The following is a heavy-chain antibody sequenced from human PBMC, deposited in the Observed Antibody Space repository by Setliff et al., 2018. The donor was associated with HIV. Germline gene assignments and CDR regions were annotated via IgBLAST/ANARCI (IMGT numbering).Heavy chain of an antibody. V-gene: IGHV3-15*01. Sequence: LRLSCAASGFTFNNAWMSWVRQAPGKGLEWVGRIKSKTAGGTTDYAAPVKGRFTISRDDSKNTLYLQMNSLKTEDTAVYYCTENIPMDDYYYYYYIDVWGKGTTGTVSS. J-gene: IGHJ6*03. D-gene: IGHD2-2*02. CDR2: IKSKTAGGTT. CDR3: TENIPMDDYYYYYYIDV. CDR1: GFTFNNAW.